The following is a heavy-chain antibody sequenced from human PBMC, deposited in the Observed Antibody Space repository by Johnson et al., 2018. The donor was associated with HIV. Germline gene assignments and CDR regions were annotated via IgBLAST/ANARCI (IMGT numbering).Heavy chain of an antibody. CDR3: ARVRVGAFDI. V-gene: IGHV3-30*02. D-gene: IGHD1-26*01. J-gene: IGHJ3*02. CDR2: IRYDGSNK. Sequence: VQLVESGGGVVQTGGSLRLSCAASGFTFSRYGMHWVRQAPGKGLEWVAFIRYDGSNKYYADSVKGRFTISRDNSKNALYLQMNSLRAEDTAVYYCARVRVGAFDIWGQGTMVTVSS. CDR1: GFTFSRYG.